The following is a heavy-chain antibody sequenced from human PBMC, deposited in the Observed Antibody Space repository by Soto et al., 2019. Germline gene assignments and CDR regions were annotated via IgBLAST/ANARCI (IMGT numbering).Heavy chain of an antibody. CDR3: VRDGLDYYYTERLYVDN. V-gene: IGHV3-21*01. J-gene: IGHJ4*02. D-gene: IGHD3-22*01. CDR1: GFKFITYS. CDR2: ISSSAVYI. Sequence: EVQLVESGGGPVRPGGSLKLSCAASGFKFITYSLSWVRQAPGKGLEWVASISSSAVYIDYADSVKGRFTISRDNANNSLYLQMNSLRAEDTATYYCVRDGLDYYYTERLYVDNCGQGTLVTVSS.